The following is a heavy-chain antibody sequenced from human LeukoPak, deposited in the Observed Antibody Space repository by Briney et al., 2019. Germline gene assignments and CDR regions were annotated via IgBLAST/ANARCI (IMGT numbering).Heavy chain of an antibody. CDR3: ASHYYDSSGRDY. Sequence: PSETLSLTCTVSGGSISSYYWSWIRQPPGKGLEWIGYIYYSGSTNYNPSLKSRVTISVHTSKNQFSLKLSSVTAADTAVYYCASHYYDSSGRDYWGQGTLVTVSS. J-gene: IGHJ4*02. CDR1: GGSISSYY. CDR2: IYYSGST. V-gene: IGHV4-59*01. D-gene: IGHD3-22*01.